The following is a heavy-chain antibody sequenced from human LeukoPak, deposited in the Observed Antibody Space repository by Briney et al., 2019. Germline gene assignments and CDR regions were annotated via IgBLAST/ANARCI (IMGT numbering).Heavy chain of an antibody. CDR2: INHSGST. Sequence: SETLSLTCAVYGGSFSGYYWSWIRQPPGKGLEWIGEINHSGSTNYNPSLKSRVTMSVDTSKNQFSLKLSSVTAADTAVYYCARGRQTTGDFDYWGQGTLVTVSS. J-gene: IGHJ4*02. D-gene: IGHD4-17*01. V-gene: IGHV4-34*01. CDR1: GGSFSGYY. CDR3: ARGRQTTGDFDY.